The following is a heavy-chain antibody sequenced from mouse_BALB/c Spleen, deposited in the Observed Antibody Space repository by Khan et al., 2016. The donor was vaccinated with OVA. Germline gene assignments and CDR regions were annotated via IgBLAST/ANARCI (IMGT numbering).Heavy chain of an antibody. CDR1: GDSITSGY. D-gene: IGHD2-14*01. V-gene: IGHV3-8*02. J-gene: IGHJ3*01. Sequence: EVKLEESGPSLVKPSQTLSLTCSVTGDSITSGYWSWIRKFPGNKLEYMGYMIYSGNTYYNPSLKSRISITRHTSTNQYYLQLNSVTTEDIATYYCARSTYKYAFAYWGQGTLVTVSA. CDR3: ARSTYKYAFAY. CDR2: MIYSGNT.